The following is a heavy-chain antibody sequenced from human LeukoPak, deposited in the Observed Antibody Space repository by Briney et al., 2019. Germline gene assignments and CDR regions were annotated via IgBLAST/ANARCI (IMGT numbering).Heavy chain of an antibody. CDR2: IIPIFGTA. J-gene: IGHJ4*02. CDR1: GGTFSSYA. CDR3: ARGSYFYGSGSFMGSDY. Sequence: AASVKVSCKASGGTFSSYAISWVRQAPGQGLEWMGGIIPIFGTANYAQKFQGRVTITADESTSTAYMELSSLRSEDTAVYYCARGSYFYGSGSFMGSDYWGQGTLVTVSS. D-gene: IGHD3-10*01. V-gene: IGHV1-69*13.